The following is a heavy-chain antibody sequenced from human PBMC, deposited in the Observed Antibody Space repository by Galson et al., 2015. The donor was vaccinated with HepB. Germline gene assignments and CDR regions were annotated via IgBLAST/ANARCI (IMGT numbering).Heavy chain of an antibody. D-gene: IGHD3-22*01. V-gene: IGHV4-30-2*01. J-gene: IGHJ3*02. CDR1: GGSISSGGYS. CDR2: IYHSGST. Sequence: TLSLTCAVSGGSISSGGYSWSWIRQPPGQGLEWIGYIYHSGSTYYNPSLKSRVTISVDRSKNQFSLRLSSVTAADTAVYYCARVIYDSSGYYPDAFDIWGQGTMVTVSS. CDR3: ARVIYDSSGYYPDAFDI.